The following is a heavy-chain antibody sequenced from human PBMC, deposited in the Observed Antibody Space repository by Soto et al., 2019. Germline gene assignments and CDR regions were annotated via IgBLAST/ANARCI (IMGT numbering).Heavy chain of an antibody. CDR3: ATDPPRGYKWNSGGAFDM. D-gene: IGHD1-7*01. CDR2: FDPEDAET. V-gene: IGHV1-24*01. J-gene: IGHJ3*02. Sequence: VASVKVSCKLSGYSLTELSMHWVRQAPGKGPEWMGGFDPEDAETTYAQKFQGRVTMTEDTSTDTAYMELSSLRSEDTAMYYCATDPPRGYKWNSGGAFDMWGQGTRGTVS. CDR1: GYSLTELS.